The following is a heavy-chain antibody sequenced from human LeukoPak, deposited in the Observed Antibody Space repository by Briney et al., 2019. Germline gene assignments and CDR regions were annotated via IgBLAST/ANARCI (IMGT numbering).Heavy chain of an antibody. J-gene: IGHJ4*02. Sequence: PGGSLRLSCAASGFTFDDYAMHWVRQAPGKGLEWVSGISWNSGSIGYADSVKGRFTISRDNAKNSLYLQMNSLRAEDTALYYCAKDDYDILTGHLDYWGQGTLVTVSS. V-gene: IGHV3-9*01. D-gene: IGHD3-9*01. CDR1: GFTFDDYA. CDR2: ISWNSGSI. CDR3: AKDDYDILTGHLDY.